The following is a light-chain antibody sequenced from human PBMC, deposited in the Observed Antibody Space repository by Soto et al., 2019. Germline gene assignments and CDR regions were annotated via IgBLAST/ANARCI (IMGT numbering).Light chain of an antibody. V-gene: IGKV3-20*01. J-gene: IGKJ2*01. Sequence: EIVLTQSPGTLSLSPGERATLSCRASQSVSSKYLVWYQQRPGQAPRLLIYGASSRAARIPDRFSGRGSGTDFTLTISRLEPEDFAVYYCQQYQNSPPLYTFGQGTKLEIK. CDR2: GAS. CDR3: QQYQNSPPLYT. CDR1: QSVSSKY.